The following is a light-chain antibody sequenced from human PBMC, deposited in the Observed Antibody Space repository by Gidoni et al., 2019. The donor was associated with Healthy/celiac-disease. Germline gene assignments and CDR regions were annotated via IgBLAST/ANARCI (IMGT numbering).Light chain of an antibody. CDR1: SSTIGSNT. V-gene: IGLV1-44*01. J-gene: IGLJ2*01. CDR3: AAWDDSLNGPV. CDR2: SKN. Sequence: QSVLTQPPSASGTPGQRFTISCSVSSSTIGSNTVNWYQQLPGTAPKLLIYSKNQRPSGVPDRFSGSKSGTSASLAISGLQSEDEADYYCAAWDDSLNGPVFGGGTKLTVL.